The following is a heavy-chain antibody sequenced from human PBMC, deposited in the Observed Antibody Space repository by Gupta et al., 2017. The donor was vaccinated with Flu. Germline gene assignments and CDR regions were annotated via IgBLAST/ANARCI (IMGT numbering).Heavy chain of an antibody. Sequence: EVQLVESGGGLVKPGGSLRLSCAASGFTFGNAWVSWVSQAPGKGLEWVGRIKGKSHGGTIEYGAFVKGRFTISRDDSENTQSLQMTSLKTEDTAVYYCTTNERPEDFMDVWGKGTTVTVSS. CDR3: TTNERPEDFMDV. D-gene: IGHD1-1*01. V-gene: IGHV3-15*01. CDR1: GFTFGNAW. CDR2: IKGKSHGGTI. J-gene: IGHJ6*03.